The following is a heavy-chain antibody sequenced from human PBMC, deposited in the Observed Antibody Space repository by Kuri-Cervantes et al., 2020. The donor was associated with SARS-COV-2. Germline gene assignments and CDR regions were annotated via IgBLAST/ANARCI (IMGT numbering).Heavy chain of an antibody. CDR1: GYTFTGYY. Sequence: ASVKVSCKASGYTFTGYYTHWVRQAPGQGLEWMGWINPNSGGTNYAQKFQGWVTMTRDTSISTAYMSLRRLRSDDTAVYSCARGVPPNYGMDVWGQGTPVTVSS. CDR3: ARGVPPNYGMDV. D-gene: IGHD3-10*01. CDR2: INPNSGGT. J-gene: IGHJ6*02. V-gene: IGHV1-2*04.